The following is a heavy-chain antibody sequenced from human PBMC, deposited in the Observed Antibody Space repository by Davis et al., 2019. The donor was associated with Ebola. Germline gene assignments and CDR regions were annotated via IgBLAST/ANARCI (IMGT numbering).Heavy chain of an antibody. CDR2: IYHSGST. J-gene: IGHJ4*02. D-gene: IGHD5-12*01. CDR3: ARNSGYDSFDY. Sequence: MPSETLSLTCAVSGGSISSGGYSWSWIRQPPGKGLEWIGYIYHSGSTYYNPSLKSRITLSVDTSKNQFSLKLSSVTAADTAVYYCARNSGYDSFDYWGQGTLVTVSS. V-gene: IGHV4-30-2*02. CDR1: GGSISSGGYS.